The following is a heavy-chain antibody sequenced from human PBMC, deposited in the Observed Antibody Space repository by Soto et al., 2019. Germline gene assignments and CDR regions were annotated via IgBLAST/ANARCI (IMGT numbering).Heavy chain of an antibody. CDR2: IYYTGNT. Sequence: TLSLTCTVSGGSISGAAYYWSWVRQPPGKDLEYIGYIYYTGNTYYNPSLNSRLTMSVDTSKNQFSLKLSSVTAADTAVYYCVRRLAVKPQYYFDYWGQGTLVTVSS. V-gene: IGHV4-30-4*01. D-gene: IGHD6-19*01. CDR1: GGSISGAAYY. J-gene: IGHJ4*02. CDR3: VRRLAVKPQYYFDY.